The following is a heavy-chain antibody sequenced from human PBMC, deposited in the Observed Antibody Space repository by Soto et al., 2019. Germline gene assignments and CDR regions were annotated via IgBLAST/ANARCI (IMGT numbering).Heavy chain of an antibody. CDR3: ARTDYGSGWFDP. CDR2: IIPILGIT. V-gene: IGHV1-69*02. CDR1: GGTFSSYT. D-gene: IGHD3-10*01. Sequence: SVRVSCKASGGTFSSYTISWVRQAPGQGLEWMGRIIPILGITNYEQKFQGRVTITADTSTSTAYMELRSLRSDATAVYYCARTDYGSGWFDPWGQGTLVTVSS. J-gene: IGHJ5*02.